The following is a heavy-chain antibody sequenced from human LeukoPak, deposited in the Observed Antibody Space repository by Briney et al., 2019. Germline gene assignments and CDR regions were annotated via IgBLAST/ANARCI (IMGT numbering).Heavy chain of an antibody. CDR3: AGDRWGSNYFDY. CDR2: ISSSGGTT. J-gene: IGHJ4*02. Sequence: GGSLRLSCAASGFTFSSYEMNWVRQAPGKGLEWVSYISSSGGTTFYADSVQGRFAISRDNARNSLYLQMNSLRGEDTAVYYCAGDRWGSNYFDYWGQGTLVTVSS. V-gene: IGHV3-48*03. D-gene: IGHD3-16*01. CDR1: GFTFSSYE.